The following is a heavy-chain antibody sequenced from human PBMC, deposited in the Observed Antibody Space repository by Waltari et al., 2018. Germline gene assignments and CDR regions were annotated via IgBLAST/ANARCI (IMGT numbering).Heavy chain of an antibody. D-gene: IGHD6-19*01. CDR1: GYTFTSYA. V-gene: IGHV1-3*03. CDR2: INAGNGNT. Sequence: QVQLVQSGAEVKKPGASVKVSCKASGYTFTSYAMHWVRQAPGQRLEWMGWINAGNGNTKYSREFQGRVIITRDTSASTAYMELSSLRSEDMAVYYCARGVRESRYSSGWYFDYWGQGTLVTVSS. J-gene: IGHJ4*02. CDR3: ARGVRESRYSSGWYFDY.